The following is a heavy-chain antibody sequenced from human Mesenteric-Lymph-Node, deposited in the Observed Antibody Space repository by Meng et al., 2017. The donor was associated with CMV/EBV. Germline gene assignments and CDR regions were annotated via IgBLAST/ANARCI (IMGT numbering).Heavy chain of an antibody. Sequence: GESLKISCAASGFTFSTYRMNWIRQAPGKGLEWVSSIGISASDTFYTDSVKGRFTISRDNAKNSLYLQMNSLRAEDTAVYYCARELSSTRAGYYYYYGMDVWGQGTTVTVSS. CDR1: GFTFSTYR. CDR3: ARELSSTRAGYYYYYGMDV. V-gene: IGHV3-21*01. D-gene: IGHD2-2*01. CDR2: IGISASDT. J-gene: IGHJ6*02.